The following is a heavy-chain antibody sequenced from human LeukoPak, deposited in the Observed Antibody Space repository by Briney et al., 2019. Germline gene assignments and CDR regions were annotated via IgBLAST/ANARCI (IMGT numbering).Heavy chain of an antibody. D-gene: IGHD6-19*01. CDR3: VRQRYSSGWNDC. V-gene: IGHV4-34*01. CDR2: INHTGST. CDR1: GGSFSGYY. Sequence: SETLSLTCAVYGGSFSGYYWSWIRQPPGKGLEWIGEINHTGSTNYNPSLKSRVTISVDTSKNQFSLSLDSVTAADTALYYCVRQRYSSGWNDCWGQGTLVIVSS. J-gene: IGHJ4*02.